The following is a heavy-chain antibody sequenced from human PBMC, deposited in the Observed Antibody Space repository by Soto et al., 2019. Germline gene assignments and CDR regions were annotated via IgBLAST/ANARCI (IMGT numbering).Heavy chain of an antibody. CDR1: GVTFNTYA. D-gene: IGHD2-15*01. J-gene: IGHJ4*02. V-gene: IGHV3-30*04. Sequence: PGGSLRLSCAASGVTFNTYAMHWVRQAPGKGLEWVAIVSYDGSNKYYADSVKGRFTISRDNSKSTLNLQMNSVRAEDTAVYYCAKDRGRYCSGARCYLFDSWGQGTLVTVSS. CDR3: AKDRGRYCSGARCYLFDS. CDR2: VSYDGSNK.